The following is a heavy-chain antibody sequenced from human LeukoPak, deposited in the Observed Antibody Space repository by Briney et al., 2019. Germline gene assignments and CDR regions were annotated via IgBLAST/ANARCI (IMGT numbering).Heavy chain of an antibody. CDR2: ISYDGGKK. V-gene: IGHV3-30*04. J-gene: IGHJ4*02. CDR1: GFTFSSYA. CDR3: ARDWGMTTVERVDN. Sequence: GGSLRLSCAASGFTFSSYAMHWVRQAPGKGLEWVAVISYDGGKKYYADSVKGRFTISRDNSKNTLYLQMNGLRAEDTAVYFCARDWGMTTVERVDNWGQGTLVTVSS. D-gene: IGHD4-11*01.